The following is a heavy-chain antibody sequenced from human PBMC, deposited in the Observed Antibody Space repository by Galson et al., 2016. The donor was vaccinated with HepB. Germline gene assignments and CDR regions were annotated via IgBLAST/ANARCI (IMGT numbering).Heavy chain of an antibody. D-gene: IGHD5-12*01. J-gene: IGHJ4*02. Sequence: SLRLSCAASRFTFSSYSMNWVRQAPGKGLEWVSSISSSSSYIYYADSVKGRFTISRDNYRNSLFLQMNSVRDEETAVYYCASVDIYWGQGTLGTVSS. CDR2: ISSSSSYI. V-gene: IGHV3-21*06. CDR3: ASVDIY. CDR1: RFTFSSYS.